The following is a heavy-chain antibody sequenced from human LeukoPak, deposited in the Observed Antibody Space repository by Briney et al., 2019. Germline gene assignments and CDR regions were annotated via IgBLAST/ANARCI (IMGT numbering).Heavy chain of an antibody. Sequence: GGSLRLSCAASGFTFSSYAMHWVRQAPGKGLEWVVVISYDGSNKYYADSVKGRFTISRDNSKNTLYLQMNSLRAEDTAVYYCARDYGVIWGQGTMVTVSS. CDR2: ISYDGSNK. V-gene: IGHV3-30*04. D-gene: IGHD4-17*01. CDR1: GFTFSSYA. CDR3: ARDYGVI. J-gene: IGHJ3*02.